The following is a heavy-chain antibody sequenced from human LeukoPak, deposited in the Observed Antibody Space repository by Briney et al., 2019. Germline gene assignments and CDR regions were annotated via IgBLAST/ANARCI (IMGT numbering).Heavy chain of an antibody. J-gene: IGHJ5*02. D-gene: IGHD3-10*01. V-gene: IGHV1-2*02. CDR2: INPNSGGT. CDR3: ALNYYGSGSYYNPAFDP. Sequence: ASVKVSCKASGYTFTGYYMHWVRQAPGQGLEWMGWINPNSGGTNYAQKFQGRVTMTRDTSISTAYMELSSLRSEDTAVYYCALNYYGSGSYYNPAFDPWGQGTLVTVSS. CDR1: GYTFTGYY.